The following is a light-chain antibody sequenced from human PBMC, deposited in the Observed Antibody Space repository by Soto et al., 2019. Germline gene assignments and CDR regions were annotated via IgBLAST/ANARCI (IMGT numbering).Light chain of an antibody. CDR3: QQRSNWRRT. V-gene: IGKV3-11*01. CDR2: DAY. Sequence: EIALTQSPATLSLSPGEIGTLFCGASQSVSSYLAWYKQRHGQAPRLLIYDAYNRATGIPARVSGSEYGTDVTLTISSLEPEEGSVDYGQQRSNWRRTFVQGTKVDIK. CDR1: QSVSSY. J-gene: IGKJ1*01.